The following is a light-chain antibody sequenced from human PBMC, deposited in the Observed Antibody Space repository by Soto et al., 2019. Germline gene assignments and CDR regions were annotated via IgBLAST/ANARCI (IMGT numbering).Light chain of an antibody. CDR1: QSISSG. Sequence: DIQMTQSPSTLSASVGDRVTITCRASQSISSGLAWYQQKPGKAPKLLIYKASSLESGVPSRFSGSGSGTELTLTISSLQPDDFATYYCQQYNSYPWTFGQGTKVEIK. CDR3: QQYNSYPWT. CDR2: KAS. J-gene: IGKJ1*01. V-gene: IGKV1-5*03.